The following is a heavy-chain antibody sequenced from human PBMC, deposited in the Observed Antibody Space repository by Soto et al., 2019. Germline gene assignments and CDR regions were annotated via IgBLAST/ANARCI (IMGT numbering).Heavy chain of an antibody. CDR3: ARSFSNSSLPYFDY. D-gene: IGHD6-6*01. J-gene: IGHJ4*02. CDR2: ISTGSHYK. Sequence: LRLSCAASGFTFSSYNMNWVRQAPGKGLEWVSSISTGSHYKYYADSVRGRFTISRDNAKDSLYLQMNSLRAEDTAVYYCARSFSNSSLPYFDYWGQGTLVTVSS. V-gene: IGHV3-21*01. CDR1: GFTFSSYN.